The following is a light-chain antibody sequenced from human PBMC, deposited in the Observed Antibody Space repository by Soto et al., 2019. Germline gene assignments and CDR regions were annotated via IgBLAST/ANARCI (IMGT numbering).Light chain of an antibody. CDR3: QQFGNSPVT. J-gene: IGKJ3*01. V-gene: IGKV3-20*01. CDR2: GAS. CDR1: QSVSSNY. Sequence: EIVLTQSPGTLSLSPGERATLSCRASQSVSSNYLAWYQQKPGQAPRLLIYGASGRASGIPDRFSGSGSGTDFTLTISRLEPEDFAVYYCQQFGNSPVTFGPGTKVDVK.